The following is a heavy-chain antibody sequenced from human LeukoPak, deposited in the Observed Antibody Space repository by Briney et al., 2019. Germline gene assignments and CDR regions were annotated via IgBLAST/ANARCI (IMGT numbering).Heavy chain of an antibody. CDR3: ARVNYDSSGYYYFDY. CDR2: IYPGDSDT. D-gene: IGHD3-22*01. CDR1: GYSFTSYW. Sequence: GESLKISCKGSGYSFTSYWIGWVRQMPGKGLEWMGIIYPGDSDTRYSPSFQGQVTISVDKSISTAYLQWSSLKASDTAMYYCARVNYDSSGYYYFDYWGQGTLVTVSS. V-gene: IGHV5-51*01. J-gene: IGHJ4*02.